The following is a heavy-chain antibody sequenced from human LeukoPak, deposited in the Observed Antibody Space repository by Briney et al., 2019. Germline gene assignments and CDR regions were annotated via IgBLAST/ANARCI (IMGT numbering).Heavy chain of an antibody. CDR3: ARDEGGYYPL. CDR1: GFTFNIYT. Sequence: GESLRLSCAASGFTFNIYTMYWVRQAPGKGLEWVSSISSSSSYIYYADSVKGRFTISRDNAKNSLYLQMNSLRAEDTAVYYCARDEGGYYPLWGQGTLVTVSS. J-gene: IGHJ4*02. D-gene: IGHD3-22*01. V-gene: IGHV3-21*01. CDR2: ISSSSSYI.